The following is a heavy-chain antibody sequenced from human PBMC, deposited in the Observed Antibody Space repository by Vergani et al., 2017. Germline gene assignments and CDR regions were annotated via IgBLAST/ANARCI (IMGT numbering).Heavy chain of an antibody. Sequence: QVQLVESGGGVVQPGRSLRLSCAASGFTFNQYGMHWVRQAPGKGLEWVAVTWYDGNNKQYADSVKGLFTISRDNSKSTMYLQRNSLRDEDTGVYYCAIDLRLLYNRFDPWGQGTLVTVS. J-gene: IGHJ5*02. CDR2: TWYDGNNK. D-gene: IGHD1-14*01. V-gene: IGHV3-33*01. CDR1: GFTFNQYG. CDR3: AIDLRLLYNRFDP.